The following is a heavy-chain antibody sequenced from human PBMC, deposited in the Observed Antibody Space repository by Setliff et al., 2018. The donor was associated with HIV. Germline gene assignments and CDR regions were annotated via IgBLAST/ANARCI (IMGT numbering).Heavy chain of an antibody. Sequence: ASVKVSCKASGYTFLNYGISWVRQTPGRGLEWMAWINVGNGNTIYAQKLQGRVIMTTDTSTSTAYMELRSLRSDDTAMYYCATQRDIVMVPGQGGFDIWAQGTMVTVSS. CDR3: ATQRDIVMVPGQGGFDI. J-gene: IGHJ3*02. CDR1: GYTFLNYG. CDR2: INVGNGNT. V-gene: IGHV1-18*01. D-gene: IGHD2-2*01.